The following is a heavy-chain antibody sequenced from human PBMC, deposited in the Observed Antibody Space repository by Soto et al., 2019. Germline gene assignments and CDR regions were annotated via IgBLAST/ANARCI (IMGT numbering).Heavy chain of an antibody. CDR2: IYYSGTT. D-gene: IGHD1-26*01. Sequence: QVQLQESGPGLVKPSDTLSLTCAVSGYSISSSNWWGWIRQPPGKGLEWIGDIYYSGTTSYNPSLKSRVTMSVDTSKNQFSLKLTSVTAVDTAVYYCARREIQGPIDYWGQGTLVTVSS. V-gene: IGHV4-28*01. J-gene: IGHJ4*02. CDR3: ARREIQGPIDY. CDR1: GYSISSSNW.